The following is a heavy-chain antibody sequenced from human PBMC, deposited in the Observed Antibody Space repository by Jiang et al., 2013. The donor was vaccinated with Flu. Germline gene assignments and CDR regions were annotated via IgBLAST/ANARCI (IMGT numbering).Heavy chain of an antibody. J-gene: IGHJ4*02. CDR2: INTNTGNP. V-gene: IGHV7-4-1*02. Sequence: VRQAPGQGLEWMGWINTNTGNPTYAQGFTGRFVFSLDTSVSTAYLQISSLKAEDTAVYYCARGTYNWNYAIDYWGQGTLVTVSS. D-gene: IGHD1-7*01. CDR3: ARGTYNWNYAIDY.